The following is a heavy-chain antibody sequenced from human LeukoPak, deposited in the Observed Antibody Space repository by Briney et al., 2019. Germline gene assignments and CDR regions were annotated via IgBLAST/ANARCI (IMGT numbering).Heavy chain of an antibody. D-gene: IGHD3-22*01. J-gene: IGHJ4*02. V-gene: IGHV3-73*01. CDR3: TRLVGDTGVYYYVQ. Sequence: GGSLRLSCAASGFTLSGSALHWVRQASGKGLEWVGRIRSKANSHATAYAALVNGRFTISRDDSKNTAYLQMNSLKTEDTAVYYCTRLVGDTGVYYYVQWGQGTLVTVSS. CDR2: IRSKANSHAT. CDR1: GFTLSGSA.